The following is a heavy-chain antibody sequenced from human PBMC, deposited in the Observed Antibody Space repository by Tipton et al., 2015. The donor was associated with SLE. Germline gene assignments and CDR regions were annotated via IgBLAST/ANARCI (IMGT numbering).Heavy chain of an antibody. CDR2: IYYSGST. D-gene: IGHD2-8*02. CDR1: GGSISSKTYY. V-gene: IGHV4-39*07. CDR3: ARGSCSGGVCYIDY. Sequence: TLSLTCTVSGGSISSKTYYWGWIRQPPGKGLEWIGSIYYSGSTYYNPSLKSRVTISLDTSKNQFSLRLSSVTAADTAVYYCARGSCSGGVCYIDYWGQGTLVTVSS. J-gene: IGHJ4*02.